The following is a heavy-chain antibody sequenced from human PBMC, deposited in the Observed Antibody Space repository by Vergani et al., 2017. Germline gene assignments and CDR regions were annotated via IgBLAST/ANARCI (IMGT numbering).Heavy chain of an antibody. CDR1: GGTFSGYA. Sequence: QVQLVQSGAEVKKPGSSVKVSCKASGGTFSGYAISWVRQAPGQGLEWMGGIIPIFGIANYAQKFQGRVTITADKSTSTAYMELSSLRSEYTAVYYCAREVWAAVAGTCYYFDYWGQGTLVTVSS. J-gene: IGHJ4*02. V-gene: IGHV1-69*17. CDR2: IIPIFGIA. D-gene: IGHD6-19*01. CDR3: AREVWAAVAGTCYYFDY.